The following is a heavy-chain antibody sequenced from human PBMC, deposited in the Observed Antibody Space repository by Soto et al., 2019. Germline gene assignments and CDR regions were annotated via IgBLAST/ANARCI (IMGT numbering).Heavy chain of an antibody. V-gene: IGHV3-21*01. CDR3: ARDAGYSSGFIDY. CDR2: ISSSSSYI. CDR1: GFTFSSYS. Sequence: GSLRLSCAASGFTFSSYSMNWVRQAPGKGLEWVSSISSSSSYIYYADSVKGRFTISRDNAKNSLYLQMNSLRAEDTAVYYCARDAGYSSGFIDYWGQGTLVTVSS. J-gene: IGHJ4*02. D-gene: IGHD6-19*01.